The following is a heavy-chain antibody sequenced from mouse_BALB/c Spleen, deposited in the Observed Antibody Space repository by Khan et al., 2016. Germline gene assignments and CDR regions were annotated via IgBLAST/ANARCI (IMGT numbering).Heavy chain of an antibody. CDR2: ISDGGSYT. Sequence: EVELVESGGGLVKPGGSLKLSCAASGFTFSDYYMYWVRQTPEKRLEWVATISDGGSYTYYPDSVKGRFTISRDNAKNNLYLQMSSLKSENTAMDYCARDLNGYFDVWGAGTTVTVSS. CDR1: GFTFSDYY. CDR3: ARDLNGYFDV. V-gene: IGHV5-4*02. J-gene: IGHJ1*01.